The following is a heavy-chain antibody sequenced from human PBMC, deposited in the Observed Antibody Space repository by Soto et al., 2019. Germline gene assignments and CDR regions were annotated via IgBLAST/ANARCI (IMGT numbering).Heavy chain of an antibody. Sequence: SETLSLTCTVSGGSISSYYWSWIRQPPGKGLEWIGYIYYSGSTNYNPSLKSRVTISVDTSKNQFSLKLSSVTAADTAVYYCARRYSSTRGGSIYYWGQGTLVTGSS. D-gene: IGHD6-13*01. CDR3: ARRYSSTRGGSIYY. CDR1: GGSISSYY. V-gene: IGHV4-59*08. CDR2: IYYSGST. J-gene: IGHJ4*02.